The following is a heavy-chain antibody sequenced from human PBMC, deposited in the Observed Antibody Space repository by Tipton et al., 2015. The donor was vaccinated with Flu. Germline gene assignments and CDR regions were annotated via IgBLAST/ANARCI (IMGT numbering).Heavy chain of an antibody. CDR3: ARDRALGNVFPPGNGFDI. CDR2: IYDNGST. J-gene: IGHJ3*02. D-gene: IGHD1-26*01. V-gene: IGHV4-61*02. Sequence: TLSLTCTVSGGSITGGNFYWSWIRQPAGKGLEWIGRIYDNGSTQYNSSLKSRVTLSLDTSKNQFSLKLTSVTAADTAVYFCARDRALGNVFPPGNGFDIWGLGSMVTVSS. CDR1: GGSITGGNFY.